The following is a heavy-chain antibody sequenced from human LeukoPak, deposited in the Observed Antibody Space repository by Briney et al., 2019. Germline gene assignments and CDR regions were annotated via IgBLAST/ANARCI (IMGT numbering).Heavy chain of an antibody. V-gene: IGHV4-39*07. Sequence: SETLSLTCTVSGGSISSSSYYWGWIRQPPGKGLEWIGSIYYSGSTYYNPSLKSRVTISVDTSKNQFSLKLSSVTAADTAVYYCARHFRLDSSGYYHDAFDIWGQGTMVTVSS. D-gene: IGHD3-22*01. CDR2: IYYSGST. J-gene: IGHJ3*02. CDR1: GGSISSSSYY. CDR3: ARHFRLDSSGYYHDAFDI.